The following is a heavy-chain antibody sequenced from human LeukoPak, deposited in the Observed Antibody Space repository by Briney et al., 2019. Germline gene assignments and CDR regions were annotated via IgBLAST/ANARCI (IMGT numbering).Heavy chain of an antibody. CDR3: TRDKADYLIDF. D-gene: IGHD4-11*01. J-gene: IGHJ4*02. CDR1: GFTFDEYA. CDR2: ISWNSGSI. Sequence: GGSLRLSCAASGFTFDEYAMHWVRQAPGKGLEWVSGISWNSGSIVYVDSVKGRFTISRDNAKNSLYLQMNSLRTEDTAFYYCTRDKADYLIDFWGQGTLVTVSS. V-gene: IGHV3-9*01.